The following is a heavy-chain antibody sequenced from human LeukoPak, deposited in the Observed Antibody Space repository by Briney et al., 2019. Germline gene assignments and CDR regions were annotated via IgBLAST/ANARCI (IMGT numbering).Heavy chain of an antibody. Sequence: GGSLRLSYAASGFTFSSYWMHWVRQAPGKGLVWVSRINSDGSSTSYADSVKGRFTISRDNAKNTLYLQMNSLRAEDTAVYYCARGGCSGGSCYSRFDPWGQGTLVTVSS. J-gene: IGHJ5*02. D-gene: IGHD2-15*01. CDR1: GFTFSSYW. CDR3: ARGGCSGGSCYSRFDP. CDR2: INSDGSST. V-gene: IGHV3-74*01.